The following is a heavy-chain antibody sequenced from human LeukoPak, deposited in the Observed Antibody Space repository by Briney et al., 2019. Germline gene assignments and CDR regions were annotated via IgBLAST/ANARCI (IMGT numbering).Heavy chain of an antibody. CDR3: ARDSVIYGY. CDR1: GFTFSSYA. Sequence: PGRSLRLSCAASGFTFSSYAMHWVRQAPGKGLEWVAVISYDGSNKYYADSVKGRFTISRDNSKNTLYLQMNSLRAEDTAVYYCARDSVIYGYWGQGTLVTVSS. D-gene: IGHD3/OR15-3a*01. V-gene: IGHV3-30*04. J-gene: IGHJ4*02. CDR2: ISYDGSNK.